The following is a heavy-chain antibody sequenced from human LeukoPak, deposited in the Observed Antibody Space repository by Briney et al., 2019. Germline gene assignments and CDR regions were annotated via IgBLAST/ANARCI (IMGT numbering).Heavy chain of an antibody. CDR1: GFTFSGYV. CDR2: FSGSGSSS. D-gene: IGHD4-11*01. V-gene: IGHV3-23*01. CDR3: AKGYTDYDY. J-gene: IGHJ4*02. Sequence: PGGSLRLSCAASGFTFSGYVMAWVRQAPGKGLEWVSGFSGSGSSSYYADSVKGRFTISRDNSKNTLYLQMNSLRGEDTAVYYCAKGYTDYDYWGQGTLVTVSS.